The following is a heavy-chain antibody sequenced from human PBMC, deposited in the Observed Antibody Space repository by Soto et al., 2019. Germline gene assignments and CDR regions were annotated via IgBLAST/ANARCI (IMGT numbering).Heavy chain of an antibody. J-gene: IGHJ4*02. CDR2: INSGYEIV. D-gene: IGHD3-22*01. Sequence: GGSLRLSCAASDFTFSTYSMNWVRQAPGKGLEWIAHINSGYEIVYADSVKGRFTISRDNAKNSLHLQMSSLRDEDTAVYYCARDAQPSSSGYAYFFDYRAQRTRVTVSS. V-gene: IGHV3-48*02. CDR1: DFTFSTYS. CDR3: ARDAQPSSSGYAYFFDY.